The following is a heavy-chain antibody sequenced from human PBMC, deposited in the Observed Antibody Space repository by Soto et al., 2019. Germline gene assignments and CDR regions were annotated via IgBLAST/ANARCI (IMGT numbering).Heavy chain of an antibody. J-gene: IGHJ6*02. CDR1: GGTFSSYA. Sequence: SVKVSCKASGGTFSSYAISWVRQAPGQGLEWLGGIIPIFGTANYAQKLQGRVTITADESTSTAYMELSSLRSEDTAVYYCASTHGGYGDSREYYGMDVWGQGTRVTVSS. V-gene: IGHV1-69*13. D-gene: IGHD4-17*01. CDR2: IIPIFGTA. CDR3: ASTHGGYGDSREYYGMDV.